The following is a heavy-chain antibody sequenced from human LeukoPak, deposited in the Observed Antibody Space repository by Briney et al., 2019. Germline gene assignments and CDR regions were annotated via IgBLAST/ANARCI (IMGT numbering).Heavy chain of an antibody. CDR2: ISAYNGNT. V-gene: IGHV1-18*01. Sequence: ASVKVSCKASGYTFTSYGISWVRQAPGQGLEWMGWISAYNGNTNYAQKLQGRVTMTTDTSTSTAYMELSSLRSEDTAVYYCARGRRYYDSSGYYSSHRLAFDIWGQGTMVTVSS. CDR3: ARGRRYYDSSGYYSSHRLAFDI. CDR1: GYTFTSYG. D-gene: IGHD3-22*01. J-gene: IGHJ3*02.